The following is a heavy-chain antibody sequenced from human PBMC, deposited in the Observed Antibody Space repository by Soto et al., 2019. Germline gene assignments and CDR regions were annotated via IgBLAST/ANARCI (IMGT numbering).Heavy chain of an antibody. D-gene: IGHD3-22*01. V-gene: IGHV3-11*06. CDR2: ISGSSSYT. CDR1: GFTFSDYY. J-gene: IGHJ4*02. Sequence: PGGSLSLSCAASGFTFSDYYMSWIRQAPGKGLEWVAYISGSSSYTKYADSVKGRFTISRDNAKNSVYLQMNSLRAEDTAVYYCARDRYSYDSSGDRVYWGQGTLVTISS. CDR3: ARDRYSYDSSGDRVY.